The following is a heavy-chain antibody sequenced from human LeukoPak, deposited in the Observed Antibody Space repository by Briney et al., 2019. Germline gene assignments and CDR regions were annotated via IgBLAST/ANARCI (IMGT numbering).Heavy chain of an antibody. CDR1: GYSFITHW. V-gene: IGHV5-51*01. D-gene: IGHD3-10*01. J-gene: IGHJ4*02. CDR3: AKGAGGSGSYYPYF. CDR2: IYPGDSDT. Sequence: GESLKISCKASGYSFITHWIAWVRQTPGKGLEWMGIIYPGDSDTKYSPSFQGQVTISADKSISTAYLQWSSLRASDTAMYYCAKGAGGSGSYYPYFWGQGTLVTVSS.